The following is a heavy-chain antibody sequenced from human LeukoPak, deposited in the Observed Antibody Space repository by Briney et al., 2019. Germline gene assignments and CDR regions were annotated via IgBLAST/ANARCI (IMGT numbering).Heavy chain of an antibody. Sequence: PSETLSLTCTVSGGSISSYYWTWIGQPPGKGLEWIGFIYNSRSTNYNPSLKSRVTISVDTSKNQFSLKLNSVTAADTAVYYCARRNILTEGEAFDIWGQGTMVTVSS. CDR1: GGSISSYY. J-gene: IGHJ3*02. D-gene: IGHD3-9*01. CDR2: IYNSRST. V-gene: IGHV4-59*08. CDR3: ARRNILTEGEAFDI.